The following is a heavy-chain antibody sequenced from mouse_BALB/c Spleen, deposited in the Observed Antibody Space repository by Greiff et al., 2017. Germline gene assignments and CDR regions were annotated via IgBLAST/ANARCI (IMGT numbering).Heavy chain of an antibody. J-gene: IGHJ3*01. CDR1: GFSLTDYG. V-gene: IGHV2-9*02. D-gene: IGHD2-14*01. CDR2: IWAGGST. CDR3: ARDRYDEGAFAY. Sequence: VKLVESGPGLVAPSQSLSITCTVSGFSLTDYGVSWIRQPPGKGLEWLGVIWAGGSTNYNSALMSRLSISKDNSKSQVFLKMNSLQTDDTAMYYCARDRYDEGAFAYWGQGTLVTVSA.